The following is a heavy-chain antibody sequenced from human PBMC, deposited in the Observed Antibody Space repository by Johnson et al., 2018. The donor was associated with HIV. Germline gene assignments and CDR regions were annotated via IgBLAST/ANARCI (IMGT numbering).Heavy chain of an antibody. Sequence: QVQLVESGGGLVQPGRSLRLSCAASGFTFSSYAMHWVRQAPGKGLEWVAVISYDGSNKYYADSVKGRFTISRDSSKNTLYLQMNSLRAEDTAVYYCAKHSSSWYDDAFDIWGQGTMVTVSS. V-gene: IGHV3-30-3*02. D-gene: IGHD6-13*01. CDR1: GFTFSSYA. CDR2: ISYDGSNK. J-gene: IGHJ3*02. CDR3: AKHSSSWYDDAFDI.